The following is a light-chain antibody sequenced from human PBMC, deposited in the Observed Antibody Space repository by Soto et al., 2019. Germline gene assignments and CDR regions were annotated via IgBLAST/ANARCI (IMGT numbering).Light chain of an antibody. CDR1: QSVRSRY. CDR3: QQYGTSPQT. J-gene: IGKJ1*01. Sequence: EIVLTQSPGTLSLSPGARATLSCRASQSVRSRYLAWYQQKPGQAPRLLIYGSSSRPPGIPERVSGSGSGTEFTLTISRLEPEDFAVYYCQQYGTSPQTFGQGTKVEIK. V-gene: IGKV3-20*01. CDR2: GSS.